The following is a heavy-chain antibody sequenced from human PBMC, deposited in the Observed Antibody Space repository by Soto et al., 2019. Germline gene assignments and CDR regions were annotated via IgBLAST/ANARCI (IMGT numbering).Heavy chain of an antibody. CDR2: IYYSGST. CDR3: ARDRTRRDGYNYAFDI. CDR1: GGSISSGGYY. V-gene: IGHV4-31*03. J-gene: IGHJ3*02. Sequence: QVQLQESGPGLVKPSQTLSLTCTVSGGSISSGGYYWSWIRQHPGKGLEWIGYIYYSGSTYYNPSLKSRVTISVDTSKNQFSLKLSSVTAADTAVYYCARDRTRRDGYNYAFDIWGQGTMVTVSS. D-gene: IGHD5-12*01.